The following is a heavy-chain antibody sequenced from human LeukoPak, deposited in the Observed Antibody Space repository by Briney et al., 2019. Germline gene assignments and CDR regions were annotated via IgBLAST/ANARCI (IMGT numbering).Heavy chain of an antibody. CDR2: ISNSGST. J-gene: IGHJ6*03. V-gene: IGHV4-59*11. Sequence: SETLSLTCTVSGGSISSHYWTWIRQSPVKGLEWIGDISNSGSTSYNPSLKSRVTISIDTSKNQFSLKLSTVTAADTAVYYCGRDALVGYFSYYYMDVWGKGTTVTVSS. CDR3: GRDALVGYFSYYYMDV. CDR1: GGSISSHY. D-gene: IGHD2-15*01.